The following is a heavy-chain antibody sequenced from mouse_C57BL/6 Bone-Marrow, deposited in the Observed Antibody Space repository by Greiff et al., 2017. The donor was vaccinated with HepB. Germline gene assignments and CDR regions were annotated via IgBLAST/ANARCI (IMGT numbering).Heavy chain of an antibody. CDR2: IWSHGST. CDR1: GFSLTSYG. Sequence: VQGVESGPGLVAPSQSLSITCTVSGFSLTSYGVHWVRQPPGKGLEWLVVIWSHGSTTYNSALKSRLSISKDNSKSQVFLKMNSLQTDDTAMYYCARHGGPYAHWYFDVWGTGTTVTVSS. V-gene: IGHV2-6-1*01. D-gene: IGHD6-5*01. J-gene: IGHJ1*03. CDR3: ARHGGPYAHWYFDV.